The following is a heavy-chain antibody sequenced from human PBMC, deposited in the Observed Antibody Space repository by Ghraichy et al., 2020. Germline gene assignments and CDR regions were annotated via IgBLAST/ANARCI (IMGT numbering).Heavy chain of an antibody. V-gene: IGHV3-30*18. CDR1: GFAFSTYS. CDR2: TSYNGRNK. Sequence: GESLNISCAASGFAFSTYSMHWVRQAPGKGLEWVALTSYNGRNKYYADSVKGRFTISRDNSKNTLFLQMNSLRPDDTALYYCAKDFGVRDYYDISGYFRGEGNNYYALKVWGHGTTVTVS. J-gene: IGHJ6*02. D-gene: IGHD3-22*01. CDR3: AKDFGVRDYYDISGYFRGEGNNYYALKV.